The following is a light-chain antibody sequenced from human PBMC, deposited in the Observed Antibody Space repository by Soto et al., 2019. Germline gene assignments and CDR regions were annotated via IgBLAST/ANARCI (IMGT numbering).Light chain of an antibody. CDR3: QSCDSSLPYV. Sequence: QSVLTQPPSVSGAPGQRVTISCTGSSSNIGAGYDVHWYQQLPGTAPKLLIYGNSNRPSGVPDRFSGSKSGTSASLAITGLQAEDEADYYCQSCDSSLPYVFGTGTKVTVL. CDR1: SSNIGAGYD. CDR2: GNS. J-gene: IGLJ1*01. V-gene: IGLV1-40*01.